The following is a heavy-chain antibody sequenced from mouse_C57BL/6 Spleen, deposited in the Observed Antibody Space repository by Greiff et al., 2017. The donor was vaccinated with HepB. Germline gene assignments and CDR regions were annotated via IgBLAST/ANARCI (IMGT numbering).Heavy chain of an antibody. CDR1: GYSFTSYW. V-gene: IGHV1-64*01. Sequence: VQLQQPGAELVKPGASVKLSCKASGYSFTSYWMHWVKQRPGKGLEWIGMIHPNSGSTNYNEKFKSKATLTVDKSSSTAYMKLSSLTSEDSAVYYCGREISTRNRYWYLDVGGRGTTLTVS. CDR2: IHPNSGST. J-gene: IGHJ1*03. D-gene: IGHD2-1*01. CDR3: GREISTRNRYWYLDV.